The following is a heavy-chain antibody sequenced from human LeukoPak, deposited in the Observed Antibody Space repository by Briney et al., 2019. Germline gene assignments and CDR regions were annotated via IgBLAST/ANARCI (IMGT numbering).Heavy chain of an antibody. CDR2: VPFDGIKK. CDR3: AKDRPHSSGWGTPADF. D-gene: IGHD6-19*01. Sequence: SGGSLRLSCAASGLTFSTAGMHWVRQAPLKRLEWVAYVPFDGIKKFYADSVRGRFTISRDNSKNTLYLQLNSLRPDDTAVYYCAKDRPHSSGWGTPADFWGQGTLVTVSS. V-gene: IGHV3-30*02. CDR1: GLTFSTAG. J-gene: IGHJ4*02.